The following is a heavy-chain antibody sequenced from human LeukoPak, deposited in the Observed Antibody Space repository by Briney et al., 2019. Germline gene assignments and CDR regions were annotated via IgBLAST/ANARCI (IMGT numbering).Heavy chain of an antibody. CDR2: VYYSEST. V-gene: IGHV4-59*08. J-gene: IGHJ4*02. CDR1: GGPISRYY. Sequence: SETLSPTCTVSGGPISRYYWSWIRQPPGKGLEWIGYVYYSESTSYNPSLKSRVTISVDTSKNQFSLKLTSVTATDTAVYYCARMTGYPYYFDYWGQGTLVTVSS. D-gene: IGHD3-9*01. CDR3: ARMTGYPYYFDY.